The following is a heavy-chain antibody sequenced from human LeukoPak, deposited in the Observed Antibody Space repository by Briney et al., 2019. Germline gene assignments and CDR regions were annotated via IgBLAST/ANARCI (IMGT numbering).Heavy chain of an antibody. J-gene: IGHJ4*02. Sequence: RASVKVSCKASGYTFTSYDINWVRQATGQGLERMGWMNPNSGNTGYAQKFQGRVTMTRNTSISTAYMELSSLRSEDTAVYYCARGRRYSYGYGDYDYWGQGTLVTVSS. CDR2: MNPNSGNT. D-gene: IGHD5-18*01. CDR1: GYTFTSYD. V-gene: IGHV1-8*01. CDR3: ARGRRYSYGYGDYDY.